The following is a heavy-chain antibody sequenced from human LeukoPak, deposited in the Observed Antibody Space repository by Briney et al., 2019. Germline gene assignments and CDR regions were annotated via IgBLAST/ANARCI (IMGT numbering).Heavy chain of an antibody. V-gene: IGHV3-7*01. CDR1: GFTFSNYW. J-gene: IGHJ4*02. CDR3: AAGAGWLIDW. CDR2: IEKDGSEI. Sequence: PGGSLRLSCAASGFTFSNYWMNWVRQAPGKGMEWVAIIEKDGSEILYVDSVKGRFTISRDNDKNSLYLQMNSLRAEDTAVYYCAAGAGWLIDWWGQGTLVTVSS. D-gene: IGHD6-19*01.